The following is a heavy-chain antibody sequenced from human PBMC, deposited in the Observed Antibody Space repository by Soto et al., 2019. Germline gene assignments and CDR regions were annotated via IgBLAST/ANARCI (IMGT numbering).Heavy chain of an antibody. CDR1: GGTFSSYT. D-gene: IGHD5-18*01. J-gene: IGHJ4*02. CDR2: IIPILGIA. Sequence: SVKVSCKASGGTFSSYTISWVRQAPGQGLEWMGRIIPILGIANYAQKFQGRVTITADKSTSTAYMELSSLRSEDTAVYYCASRGYSYGYESDYWGQGTLVTVSS. V-gene: IGHV1-69*02. CDR3: ASRGYSYGYESDY.